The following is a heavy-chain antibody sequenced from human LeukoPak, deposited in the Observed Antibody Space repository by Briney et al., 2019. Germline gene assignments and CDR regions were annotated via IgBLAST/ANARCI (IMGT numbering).Heavy chain of an antibody. CDR1: GFTFSSYG. J-gene: IGHJ4*02. V-gene: IGHV3-30*18. CDR3: AKDARGGSWYENSRYYFDY. D-gene: IGHD6-13*01. Sequence: GGSLRLSCAASGFTFSSYGMHWVRQAPGKGLEWVAVISYDGSNKYYADSVKGRFTISRDNSKNTLYLQMKSLRAEGTAVYYCAKDARGGSWYENSRYYFDYWGQGTLVTVSS. CDR2: ISYDGSNK.